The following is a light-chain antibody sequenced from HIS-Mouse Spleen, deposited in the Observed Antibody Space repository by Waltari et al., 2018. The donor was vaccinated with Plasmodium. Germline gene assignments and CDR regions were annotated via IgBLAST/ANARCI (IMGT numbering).Light chain of an antibody. CDR1: SSNIGSNT. CDR3: AAWDDSLNGPV. Sequence: QSVLTQPPSASGTPGQRVTISCSGSSSNIGSNTVNWYQQRPGTAPKLLIYSNKRRTPGVPDRVSGAKSGTSASLAISGLQSEDEADYYCAAWDDSLNGPVFGGGTKLTVL. V-gene: IGLV1-44*01. CDR2: SNK. J-gene: IGLJ2*01.